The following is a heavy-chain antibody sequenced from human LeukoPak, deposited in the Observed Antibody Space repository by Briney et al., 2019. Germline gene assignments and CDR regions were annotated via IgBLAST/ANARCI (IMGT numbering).Heavy chain of an antibody. Sequence: PGGSLRLSCAASGFTFSSYSMNWVRQAPGKGLEWVSSISSSSSYIYYADSVKGRFTISRDNAKNSLYLQMNSLRAEDTAVYYCARVWHYYDSSGYSTEYFQHWGQGTLVTVSS. CDR2: ISSSSSYI. D-gene: IGHD3-22*01. CDR1: GFTFSSYS. CDR3: ARVWHYYDSSGYSTEYFQH. J-gene: IGHJ1*01. V-gene: IGHV3-21*01.